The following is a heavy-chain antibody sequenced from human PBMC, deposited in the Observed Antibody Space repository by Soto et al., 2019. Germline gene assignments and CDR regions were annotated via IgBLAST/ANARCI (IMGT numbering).Heavy chain of an antibody. CDR3: ARGRGIAAGVDY. Sequence: GASVKVSCKASGGTFSSYAISLLRQAPGQGLEWMGGIIPIFGTANYAQKFQGRVTITADESTSTAYMELSSLRSEDTAVYYCARGRGIAAGVDYWGQGTLVTVSS. CDR1: GGTFSSYA. D-gene: IGHD6-13*01. J-gene: IGHJ4*02. CDR2: IIPIFGTA. V-gene: IGHV1-69*13.